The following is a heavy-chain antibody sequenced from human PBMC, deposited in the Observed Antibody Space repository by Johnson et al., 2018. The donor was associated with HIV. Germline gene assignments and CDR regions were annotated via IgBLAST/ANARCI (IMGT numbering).Heavy chain of an antibody. CDR1: GFTFDDYA. CDR3: ARDGPHQRDGFDI. CDR2: ISWDGGSP. Sequence: VQLVESGGGVVQPGRSLRLSCAASGFTFDDYAMHWVRQAPGKGLEWVSLISWDGGSPYYADSVQGRFTISRDNSKNTLYLQMNSLRAEGTAVYYCARDGPHQRDGFDIWGQGTMVTVSS. V-gene: IGHV3-43D*03. J-gene: IGHJ3*02.